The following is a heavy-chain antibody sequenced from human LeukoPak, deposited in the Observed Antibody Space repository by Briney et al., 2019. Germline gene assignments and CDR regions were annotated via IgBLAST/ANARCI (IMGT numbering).Heavy chain of an antibody. Sequence: GGSLRLSCAASGFTFSNCWMHWVRQAPGKGLVWVSRISTDGITTSYADSVKGRFTISRDNAKNTLYLQMNSLRAEDMAVYYCARDRGSSSISDYWGQGTLVTVSS. CDR2: ISTDGITT. CDR1: GFTFSNCW. D-gene: IGHD6-6*01. V-gene: IGHV3-74*01. J-gene: IGHJ4*02. CDR3: ARDRGSSSISDY.